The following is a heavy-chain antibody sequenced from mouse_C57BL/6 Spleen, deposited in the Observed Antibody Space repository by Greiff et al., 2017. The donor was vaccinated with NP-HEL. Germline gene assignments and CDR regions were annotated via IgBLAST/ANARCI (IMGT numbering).Heavy chain of an antibody. CDR3: TDYGRLYAMDY. V-gene: IGHV6-3*01. CDR2: IRLKSDNYAT. CDR1: GFTFSNYW. D-gene: IGHD1-1*01. Sequence: EVKLVESGGGLVQPGGSMKLSCVASGFTFSNYWMNWVRQSPEKGLEWVAQIRLKSDNYATHYAESVKGRFTISRDDSKSSVYMQMNNLRAEDTGIYYCTDYGRLYAMDYWGQGTSVTVSS. J-gene: IGHJ4*01.